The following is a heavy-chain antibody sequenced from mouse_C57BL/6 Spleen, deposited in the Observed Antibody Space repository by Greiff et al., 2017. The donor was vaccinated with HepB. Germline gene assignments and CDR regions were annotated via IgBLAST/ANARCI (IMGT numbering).Heavy chain of an antibody. J-gene: IGHJ4*01. D-gene: IGHD1-1*01. CDR3: ARDKGSSYYAMDY. V-gene: IGHV5-4*01. CDR2: ISDGGSYT. CDR1: GFTFSSYA. Sequence: EVKLMESGGGLVKPGGSLKLSCAASGFTFSSYAMSWVRQTPEKRLEWVATISDGGSYTYYPDNVKGRFTISRDNAKNNLYLQMSHLKSEDTAMYYCARDKGSSYYAMDYWGQGTSVTVSS.